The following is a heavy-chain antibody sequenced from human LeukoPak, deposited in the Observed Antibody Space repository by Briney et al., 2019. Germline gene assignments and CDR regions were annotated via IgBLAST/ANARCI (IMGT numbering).Heavy chain of an antibody. CDR3: AKERSGGWPFDY. CDR1: GFTFSTYA. J-gene: IGHJ4*02. CDR2: IGPSGAKT. V-gene: IGHV3-23*01. Sequence: GGSLRLSCAASGFTFSTYAMTWVRQAPGKGLDWVSAIGPSGAKTYYADSAKGRFTISRDNSKNTLYLQMNSLRAEDTAIYYCAKERSGGWPFDYWGQGTLVTVSS. D-gene: IGHD6-19*01.